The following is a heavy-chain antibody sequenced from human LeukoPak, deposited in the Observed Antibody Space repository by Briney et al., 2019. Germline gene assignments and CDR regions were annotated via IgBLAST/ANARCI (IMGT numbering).Heavy chain of an antibody. CDR2: IYYSGST. Sequence: SQTLSLTWPSSGDSVNGGDEYWGGIRQPPGKGLEWIGYIYYSGSTYYNPSLKSRVTISVDTSKNQFSLKLSSVTAADTAVYYCARMQSSGYYYDYWGQGTLVTVSS. D-gene: IGHD3-22*01. V-gene: IGHV4-30-4*01. CDR3: ARMQSSGYYYDY. CDR1: GDSVNGGDEY. J-gene: IGHJ4*02.